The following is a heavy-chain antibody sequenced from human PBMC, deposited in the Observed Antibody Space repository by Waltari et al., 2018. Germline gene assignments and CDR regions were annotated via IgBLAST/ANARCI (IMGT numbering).Heavy chain of an antibody. CDR1: EFIFSNYD. J-gene: IGHJ4*02. Sequence: EVQLVESGGGLVKPGGSLRLSCAASEFIFSNYDMTWVRQAPGKGLEWGSSISRGSSYVYYADSVKGRFSSSRDNAKNSLYLQMNSLRAEDTAVYYCARAHGAAARLDFDYWGQGTLVTVSS. V-gene: IGHV3-21*02. CDR3: ARAHGAAARLDFDY. D-gene: IGHD6-25*01. CDR2: ISRGSSYV.